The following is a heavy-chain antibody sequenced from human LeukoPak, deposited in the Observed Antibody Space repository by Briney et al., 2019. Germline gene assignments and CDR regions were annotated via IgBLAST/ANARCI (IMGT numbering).Heavy chain of an antibody. J-gene: IGHJ4*02. D-gene: IGHD1-14*01. Sequence: GESLKISCKRSGYSFTNYWIGRARQMPGKGLEWMGIIYPGDSDTKYSPSFQGQVTISADMSITTAYLQWRSLKASDTAIYYCARRMRDYRTWDYWGQGTPVTVSS. V-gene: IGHV5-51*01. CDR2: IYPGDSDT. CDR3: ARRMRDYRTWDY. CDR1: GYSFTNYW.